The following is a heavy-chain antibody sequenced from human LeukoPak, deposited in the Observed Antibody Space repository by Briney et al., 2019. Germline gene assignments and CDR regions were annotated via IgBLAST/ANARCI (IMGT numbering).Heavy chain of an antibody. CDR1: GFTFSSYA. V-gene: IGHV3-23*01. D-gene: IGHD6-13*01. J-gene: IGHJ4*02. Sequence: GGSLRLSCAASGFTFSSYAMSWVRQAPGKGLEWVSGISGSGGSTYYADSVKGRFTISRDNSKNTPYLQMNSLRAEDTAVYYCAKDLGYSSRRKDYWGQGTLVTVSS. CDR2: ISGSGGST. CDR3: AKDLGYSSRRKDY.